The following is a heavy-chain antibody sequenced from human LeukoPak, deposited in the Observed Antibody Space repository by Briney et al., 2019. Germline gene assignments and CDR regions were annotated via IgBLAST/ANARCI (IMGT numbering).Heavy chain of an antibody. D-gene: IGHD3-10*01. CDR1: GYTFSVYY. CDR2: INPNSGGT. J-gene: IGHJ5*02. CDR3: ALIGDHAWFDP. Sequence: ASVTVSCTASGYTFSVYYIFWVRRAPGQGLEWMGWINPNSGGTNYAPEFQGRLTMTRDTSITTAYMELSTLRSDDTAVYYCALIGDHAWFDPWGQGTLVTVSS. V-gene: IGHV1-2*02.